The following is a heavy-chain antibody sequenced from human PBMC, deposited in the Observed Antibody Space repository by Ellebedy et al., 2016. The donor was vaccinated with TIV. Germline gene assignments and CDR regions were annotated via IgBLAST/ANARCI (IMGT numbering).Heavy chain of an antibody. V-gene: IGHV3-23*01. CDR1: GLTFSSHA. J-gene: IGHJ3*01. Sequence: PGGSLRLSCAASGLTFSSHAMSWVRQAPGKGLEWGSSITESVGNTYYADSVKGRFTISRDNSKDTLYLQMNSLRAEDTAIYYCARDPVGVGPAFDVWGQGTMVTVSS. CDR3: ARDPVGVGPAFDV. CDR2: ITESVGNT. D-gene: IGHD4-23*01.